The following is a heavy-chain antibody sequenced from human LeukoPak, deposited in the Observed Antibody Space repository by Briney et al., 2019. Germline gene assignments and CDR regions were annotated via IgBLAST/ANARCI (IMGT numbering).Heavy chain of an antibody. D-gene: IGHD5-18*01. CDR2: IYSGGST. CDR3: AREGYSYSYDY. Sequence: GGSLRHSCAASGFTVSSNYMSWVRQAPGKGLEWVSVIYSGGSTYYADSVKGRFTISRDNSKNTLYLQMNSLRAEDTAVYYCAREGYSYSYDYWGQGTLVTVSS. V-gene: IGHV3-66*02. CDR1: GFTVSSNY. J-gene: IGHJ4*02.